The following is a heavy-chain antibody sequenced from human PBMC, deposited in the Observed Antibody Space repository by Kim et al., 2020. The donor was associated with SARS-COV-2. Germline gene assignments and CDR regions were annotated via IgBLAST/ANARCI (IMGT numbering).Heavy chain of an antibody. Sequence: GGSLRLSCAASGFTFSNAWMSWVRQAPGKGLEWVGRIKSKTDGGKTDYAGPVKGRITNSKYDSKNTLYLQMNSLKTEDTAVYYCTTDPDKLYDFDYWGQGTLVTVSS. CDR3: TTDPDKLYDFDY. CDR2: IKSKTDGGKT. D-gene: IGHD1-1*01. CDR1: GFTFSNAW. J-gene: IGHJ4*02. V-gene: IGHV3-15*01.